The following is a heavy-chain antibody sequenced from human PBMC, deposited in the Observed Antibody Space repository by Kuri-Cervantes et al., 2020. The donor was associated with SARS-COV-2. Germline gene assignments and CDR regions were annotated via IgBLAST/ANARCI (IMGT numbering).Heavy chain of an antibody. D-gene: IGHD2-2*02. CDR3: ATSSPQQTNACTFTSCYKDAFDI. CDR1: GFTFSSYA. Sequence: GESLKISCAASGFTFSSYAMSWVRQAPGKGLEWVSAISSSGGSTYYADSVKGRFTISRDNSKNTLYLQMNSLRAEDTAVYYCATSSPQQTNACTFTSCYKDAFDIWGQGTMVTVSS. V-gene: IGHV3-23*01. CDR2: ISSSGGST. J-gene: IGHJ3*02.